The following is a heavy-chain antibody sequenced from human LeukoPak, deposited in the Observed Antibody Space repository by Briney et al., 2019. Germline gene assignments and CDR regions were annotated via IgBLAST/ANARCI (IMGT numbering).Heavy chain of an antibody. CDR2: IWYDGSNK. CDR3: ARDSAVVVITSLFDY. D-gene: IGHD3-22*01. Sequence: GGSLRLSCAASGFTFSSYGMHWVRQAPGKGLEWVAVIWYDGSNKYYADSVKGRFTISRDNSKNTLYLQMNSLRAEDTAVYYCARDSAVVVITSLFDYWGQGTLVTVSS. CDR1: GFTFSSYG. J-gene: IGHJ4*02. V-gene: IGHV3-33*01.